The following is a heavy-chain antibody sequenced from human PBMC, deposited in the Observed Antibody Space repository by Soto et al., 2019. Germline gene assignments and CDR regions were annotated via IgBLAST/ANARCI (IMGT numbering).Heavy chain of an antibody. V-gene: IGHV3-30*18. J-gene: IGHJ4*02. Sequence: GGSLRLSCAASGFNSSSSGMHWVRQAPGKGVEWVAVISYDGSNKFYADSVKGRFTISRDNFRNTLYLQMNSLRAEDTAVYYCAKEFHSWNYFDYWGQGTLVTVCS. D-gene: IGHD1-20*01. CDR2: ISYDGSNK. CDR1: GFNSSSSG. CDR3: AKEFHSWNYFDY.